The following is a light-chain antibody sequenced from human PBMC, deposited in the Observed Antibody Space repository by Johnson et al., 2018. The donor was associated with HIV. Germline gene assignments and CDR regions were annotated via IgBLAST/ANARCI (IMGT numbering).Light chain of an antibody. CDR1: SSDIGNNY. J-gene: IGLJ1*01. CDR3: ETWDSSLSAGV. V-gene: IGLV1-51*01. Sequence: HSVLTQPPSVSAAPGQKVTISCSGSSSDIGNNYVSWYQQLPGTAPKLLIYDNNKRPSGIPDRFSGSKSGTSATLAITGLQTGDEADYYCETWDSSLSAGVFGTGAKFTVL. CDR2: DNN.